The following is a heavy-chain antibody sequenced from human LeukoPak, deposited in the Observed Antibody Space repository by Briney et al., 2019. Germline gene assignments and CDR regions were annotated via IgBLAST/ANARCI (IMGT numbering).Heavy chain of an antibody. CDR1: GFTFSSYG. CDR3: AKFGFCSSTSCPAPY. Sequence: GGSLRLSCAASGFTFSSYGMSWVRQAPGKGLEWVSAISGSGGSTYYADSVKGRFTISRDNSKNTLYLQMNSLRAEDTAVYYCAKFGFCSSTSCPAPYWGQGTLVTVPS. CDR2: ISGSGGST. J-gene: IGHJ4*02. V-gene: IGHV3-23*01. D-gene: IGHD2-2*01.